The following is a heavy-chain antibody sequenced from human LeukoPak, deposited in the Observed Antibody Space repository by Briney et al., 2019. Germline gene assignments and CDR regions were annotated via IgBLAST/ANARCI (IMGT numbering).Heavy chain of an antibody. Sequence: SETLSLTCTVSGYSISSGYYWGWIRQPPGKGLEWIGSIYHTGSTYYNPSLKSRVTISVDTSKNQFSLKLSPVTAADTAVYYCARQGSSSFDHGFDYWGQGTLVTVSS. CDR3: ARQGSSSFDHGFDY. CDR2: IYHTGST. V-gene: IGHV4-38-2*02. CDR1: GYSISSGYY. J-gene: IGHJ4*02. D-gene: IGHD6-6*01.